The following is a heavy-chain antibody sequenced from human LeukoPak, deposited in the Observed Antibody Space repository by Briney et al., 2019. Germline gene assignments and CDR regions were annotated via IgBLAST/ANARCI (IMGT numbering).Heavy chain of an antibody. D-gene: IGHD2-15*01. CDR1: GGSISSGGYY. V-gene: IGHV4-31*03. J-gene: IGHJ6*02. Sequence: SETLSLTCTVSGGSISSGGYYWSWIRQHPGKGLEWIGYTYYSGSTYYNPSLKSRVTISVDTSKNQFSLKLSSVTAADTAVYYCARGSLVLQNNYGMDVWGQGTTVTVSS. CDR2: TYYSGST. CDR3: ARGSLVLQNNYGMDV.